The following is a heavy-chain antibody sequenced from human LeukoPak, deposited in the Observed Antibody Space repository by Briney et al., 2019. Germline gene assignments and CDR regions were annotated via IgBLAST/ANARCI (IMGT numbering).Heavy chain of an antibody. CDR3: ARAPNYDILTGYHYFDY. Sequence: SETLSLTCTVSGGSISSGSYYWRWIRQPAGKGLEWIGRIYTSGSTNYNPSLKSRVTISVDTSKNQFSLKLSSVTAADTAVYYCARAPNYDILTGYHYFDYWGQGTLVTVSS. D-gene: IGHD3-9*01. CDR2: IYTSGST. J-gene: IGHJ4*02. CDR1: GGSISSGSYY. V-gene: IGHV4-61*02.